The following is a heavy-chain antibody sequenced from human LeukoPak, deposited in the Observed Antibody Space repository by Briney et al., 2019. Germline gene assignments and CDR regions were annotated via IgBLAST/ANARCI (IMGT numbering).Heavy chain of an antibody. D-gene: IGHD3-3*01. J-gene: IGHJ4*02. Sequence: PSETLSLTCAVSGYSISSGYYWGWIRQPPGKGLEWIGSIYHSGSTYYNPSLKSRVTISVDTSKNQFSLKLSFVTAADTAVYYCARLRVNYDFWTDYWGQGTLVTVSS. V-gene: IGHV4-38-2*01. CDR1: GYSISSGYY. CDR2: IYHSGST. CDR3: ARLRVNYDFWTDY.